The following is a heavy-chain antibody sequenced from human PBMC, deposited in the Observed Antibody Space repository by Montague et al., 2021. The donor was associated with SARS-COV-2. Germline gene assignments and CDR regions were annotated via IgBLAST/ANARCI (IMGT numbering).Heavy chain of an antibody. Sequence: SLRLSCAGSGFSFIHYNINWVRQAPGKGLEWVSCISGSGSYIYYADSVRGRFTISRGNAKNSLFLEMSSLRADDTAVYYCAQDKANLPGGLDVWGQGTTVTVS. J-gene: IGHJ6*02. V-gene: IGHV3-21*01. CDR2: ISGSGSYI. CDR3: AQDKANLPGGLDV. CDR1: GFSFIHYN. D-gene: IGHD4/OR15-4a*01.